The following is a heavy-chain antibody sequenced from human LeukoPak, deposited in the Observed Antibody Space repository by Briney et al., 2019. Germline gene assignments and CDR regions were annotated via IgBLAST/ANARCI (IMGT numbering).Heavy chain of an antibody. V-gene: IGHV4-31*03. CDR1: GGSISSGGYY. CDR3: ARSITMVRGVMAFTFDY. J-gene: IGHJ4*02. CDR2: IYYSGST. Sequence: KPSETLSPTCTVSGGSISSGGYYWSWIRQHPGKGLEWIGYIYYSGSTYYNPSLKSRVTISVDTSKNQFSLKLSSVTAADTAVYYCARSITMVRGVMAFTFDYWGQGTLVTVSS. D-gene: IGHD3-10*01.